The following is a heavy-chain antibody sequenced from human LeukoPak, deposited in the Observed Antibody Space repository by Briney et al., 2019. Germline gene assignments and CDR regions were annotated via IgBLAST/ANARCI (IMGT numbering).Heavy chain of an antibody. CDR3: ARASGKSTIRYSFDN. CDR1: GFTFSDHY. V-gene: IGHV3-72*01. Sequence: PGGSLRLSCAASGFTFSDHYMDWLRQAPGKGLEWVGRTRNKANSYTTEYAASVKGRFTVSRDASKNSLHLQMTSLKTEDTAVHYCARASGKSTIRYSFDNWGQGTLVTVPS. CDR2: TRNKANSYTT. D-gene: IGHD5/OR15-5a*01. J-gene: IGHJ4*02.